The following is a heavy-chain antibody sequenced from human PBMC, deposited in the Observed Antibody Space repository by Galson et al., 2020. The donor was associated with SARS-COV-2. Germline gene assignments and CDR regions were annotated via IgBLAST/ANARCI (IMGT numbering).Heavy chain of an antibody. CDR2: IDWDDDK. D-gene: IGHD2-15*01. CDR1: GFSLSTSGMC. CDR3: ACIYVGLEGCSGGSCYNYYYDGMDV. Sequence: SGPTLVKPTQTLTLTCTFSGFSLSTSGMCVSWIRQPPGKALEWLALIDWDDDKYYSTSLKTRLTISKDTSKNQVVLTMTNMDPVYTATYYGACIYVGLEGCSGGSCYNYYYDGMDVWGQGTTVTVSS. V-gene: IGHV2-70*01. J-gene: IGHJ6*02.